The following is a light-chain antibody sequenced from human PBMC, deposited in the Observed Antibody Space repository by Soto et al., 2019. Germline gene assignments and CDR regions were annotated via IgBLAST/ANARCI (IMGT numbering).Light chain of an antibody. J-gene: IGKJ2*01. CDR2: DAS. V-gene: IGKV3-15*01. CDR1: ESVNNN. Sequence: EIVMTQSPATLSVSPGERATLSCRASESVNNNLAWYLQKPGQSPRLLIYDASASGTGIPARFIGSGSGTEFTLTIASLLSEDVAVYFCQQYTTWPFTFGQGTNLEI. CDR3: QQYTTWPFT.